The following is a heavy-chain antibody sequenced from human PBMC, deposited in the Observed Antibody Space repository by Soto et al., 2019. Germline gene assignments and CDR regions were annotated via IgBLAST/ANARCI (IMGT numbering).Heavy chain of an antibody. D-gene: IGHD1-26*01. CDR3: AREAQDYYFDH. J-gene: IGHJ5*02. CDR1: PGSISSSY. V-gene: IGHV4-59*01. Sequence: QVQLQESGPGLVKPSETLTLTCTVSPGSISSSYWSWIRQPPGRGLEWIGHVASSGTTKYTPSLKSRGSISVSTSKRQFSLRLTSVTAADTAVYYCAREAQDYYFDHWGQGILVTVSS. CDR2: VASSGTT.